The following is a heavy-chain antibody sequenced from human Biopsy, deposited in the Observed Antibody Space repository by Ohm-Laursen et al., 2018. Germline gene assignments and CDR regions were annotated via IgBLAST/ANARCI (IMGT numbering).Heavy chain of an antibody. CDR2: IDVSDYNT. V-gene: IGHV3-23*01. J-gene: IGHJ5*01. D-gene: IGHD1-14*01. CDR3: VKQWGGYNFDS. Sequence: SLRLSCTASGFIFSDHYMHWIRRAPGKGLEWVAHIDVSDYNTYYADSVRGRFTISRDNSKQMVHLEINSLTADDTAVYYCVKQWGGYNFDSWGQGTLVTVSS. CDR1: GFIFSDHY.